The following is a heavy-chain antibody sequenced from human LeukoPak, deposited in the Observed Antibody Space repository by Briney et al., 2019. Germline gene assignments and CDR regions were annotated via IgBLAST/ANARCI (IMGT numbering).Heavy chain of an antibody. CDR1: GFTFSSYA. V-gene: IGHV3-30*04. D-gene: IGHD5-18*01. Sequence: PGGSLRLSCAASGFTFSSYAMHWVRQAPGKGLEWVAVISYDGSNKYYADSVKGRFTISRDNSKNTLYLQMNSLRAEDTAVYYCARADTAMVDWGQGTLVTVSS. CDR2: ISYDGSNK. CDR3: ARADTAMVD. J-gene: IGHJ4*02.